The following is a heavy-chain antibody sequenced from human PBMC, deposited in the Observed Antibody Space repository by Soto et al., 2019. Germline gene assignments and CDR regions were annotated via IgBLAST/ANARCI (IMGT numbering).Heavy chain of an antibody. J-gene: IGHJ3*02. CDR3: ARVWGGAFDI. V-gene: IGHV4-59*01. CDR2: IYYSGST. D-gene: IGHD3-10*01. Sequence: SETLSLTCTVSGGPISSYYWSWIRQPPGKGLEWIGYIYYSGSTNYNPSLKSRVTISVDTSKSQFSLKLSSVTAADTAVYYCARVWGGAFDIWGQGTMVTVSS. CDR1: GGPISSYY.